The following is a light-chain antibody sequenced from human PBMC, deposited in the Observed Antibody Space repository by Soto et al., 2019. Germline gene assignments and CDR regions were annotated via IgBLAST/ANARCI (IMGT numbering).Light chain of an antibody. Sequence: EIVLTQSPATLSLSPGERATLSCRASQSVENYLAWFQQKRGQAPRLLIYDTSNRSAGIPDRSSGSGSGTAFTLTISTLEPEDFAVYYCHQRYIWPPLTFGGGTKVEIK. J-gene: IGKJ4*01. CDR2: DTS. CDR3: HQRYIWPPLT. V-gene: IGKV3-11*01. CDR1: QSVENY.